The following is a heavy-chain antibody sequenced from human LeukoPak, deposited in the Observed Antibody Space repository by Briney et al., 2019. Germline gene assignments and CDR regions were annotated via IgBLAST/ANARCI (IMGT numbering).Heavy chain of an antibody. J-gene: IGHJ4*02. V-gene: IGHV5-51*01. Sequence: GASLKISCEGSGYTFTKYWIGWVRQMPGKGLEWMEIIYPGDSDIRYSPSFQGQVTISADKSISTAYLQWTSLKASDTAIYYCARLSIAVSGDFDYWGQGTLVTVSS. D-gene: IGHD6-19*01. CDR1: GYTFTKYW. CDR2: IYPGDSDI. CDR3: ARLSIAVSGDFDY.